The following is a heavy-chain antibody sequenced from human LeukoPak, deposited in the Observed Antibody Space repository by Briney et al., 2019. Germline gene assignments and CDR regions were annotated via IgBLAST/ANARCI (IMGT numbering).Heavy chain of an antibody. J-gene: IGHJ6*02. V-gene: IGHV1-18*01. D-gene: IGHD3-3*01. CDR2: ISAYNGNT. CDR1: GYTFTSYG. CDR3: AREKRQYYDFWSGYSTGYYYYGMDV. Sequence: ASVKVSCKASGYTFTSYGISWVRQAPGQGVEWMGWISAYNGNTNYAQKLQGRVTMTTDTSTSTAYMELRSLRSDDTAVYYCAREKRQYYDFWSGYSTGYYYYGMDVWGQGTTVTVSS.